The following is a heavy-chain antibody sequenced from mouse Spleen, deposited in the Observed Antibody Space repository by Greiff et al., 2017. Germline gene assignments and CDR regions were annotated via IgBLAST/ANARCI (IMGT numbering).Heavy chain of an antibody. V-gene: IGHV1-15*01. Sequence: VQLQQSGAELVRPGASVTLSCKASGYTFTDYEMHWVKQTPVHGLEWIGAIDPETGGTAYNQKFKGKAILTADKSSSTAYMELRSLTSEDSAVYYCTRSPTGTGGYFDYWGQGTTLTVSS. D-gene: IGHD4-1*02. CDR3: TRSPTGTGGYFDY. CDR2: IDPETGGT. CDR1: GYTFTDYE. J-gene: IGHJ2*01.